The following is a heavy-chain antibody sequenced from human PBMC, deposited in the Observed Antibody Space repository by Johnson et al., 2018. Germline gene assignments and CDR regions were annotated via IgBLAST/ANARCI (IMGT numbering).Heavy chain of an antibody. V-gene: IGHV3-48*02. CDR3: ARFDYDT. D-gene: IGHD3-9*01. Sequence: VQLVQSGGGLVQPGGSLRLSCAASGFTFSSYSMNWVRQAPGKGLEWVSYISSSSSTIYYADSVKGRFTISRDNAKNSLYLQMNSLIDEDTAVYYCARFDYDTWGQGTMVTVSS. J-gene: IGHJ3*02. CDR2: ISSSSSTI. CDR1: GFTFSSYS.